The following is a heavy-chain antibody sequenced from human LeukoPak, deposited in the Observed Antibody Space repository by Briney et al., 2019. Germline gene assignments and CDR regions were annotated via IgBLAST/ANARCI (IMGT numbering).Heavy chain of an antibody. CDR2: IKQDGSEK. V-gene: IGHV3-7*01. Sequence: PGGSLRLSCAASGSTFSSYWMSWVRQAPGKGLEWVANIKQDGSEKYYVDSVKGRFTISRDNAKNSLYLQMNSLRAEDTAVYYCARHDHYSGGSCVYWGQGTLVTVSS. J-gene: IGHJ4*02. D-gene: IGHD2-15*01. CDR1: GSTFSSYW. CDR3: ARHDHYSGGSCVY.